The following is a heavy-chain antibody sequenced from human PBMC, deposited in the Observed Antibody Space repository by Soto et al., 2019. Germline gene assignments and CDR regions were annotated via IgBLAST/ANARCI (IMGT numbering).Heavy chain of an antibody. CDR1: SGSISSSNW. D-gene: IGHD3-10*01. V-gene: IGHV4-4*02. Sequence: SETLSLTCAVSSGSISSSNWWSWVRQPPGKGLEWIGEIYHSGSTNYNPSLKSRVTISVDKSKNQFSLKLSSVTAADTAVYYCATVGLWFGDTSFDYWGQGTLVTVSS. J-gene: IGHJ4*02. CDR2: IYHSGST. CDR3: ATVGLWFGDTSFDY.